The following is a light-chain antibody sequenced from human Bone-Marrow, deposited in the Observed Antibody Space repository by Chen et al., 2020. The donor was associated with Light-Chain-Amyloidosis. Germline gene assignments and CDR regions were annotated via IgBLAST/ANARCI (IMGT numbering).Light chain of an antibody. CDR1: NIGSPS. J-gene: IGLJ3*02. CDR3: QVCDRSSDRTV. Sequence: SYVLTQPSSVSVAQGQTATIACGGNNIGSPSVNWYTQTPCQAPLLVVYDDSDRPSGIHERLSGSNSGNTATLTISRVEAGDEADYYCQVCDRSSDRTVFGGGTKLTVL. CDR2: DDS. V-gene: IGLV3-21*02.